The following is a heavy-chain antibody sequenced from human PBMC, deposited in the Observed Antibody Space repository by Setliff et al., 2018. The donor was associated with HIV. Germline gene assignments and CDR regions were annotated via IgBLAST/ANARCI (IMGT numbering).Heavy chain of an antibody. D-gene: IGHD4-17*01. Sequence: GASVKVSCKTSGYPFDSYGISWVRQAPGQSLEWMGWINAGYGNTKYSKKFQGRVTITRDASASTAYMELSSLRSEDTAVYYCARSPGDYLFDYWGQGTLVTVSS. CDR1: GYPFDSYG. CDR2: INAGYGNT. CDR3: ARSPGDYLFDY. V-gene: IGHV1-3*01. J-gene: IGHJ4*02.